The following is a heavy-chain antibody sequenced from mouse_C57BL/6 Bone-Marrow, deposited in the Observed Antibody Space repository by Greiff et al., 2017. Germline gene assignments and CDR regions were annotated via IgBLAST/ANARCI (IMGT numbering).Heavy chain of an antibody. J-gene: IGHJ3*01. CDR2: IYPRDGST. V-gene: IGHV1-85*01. CDR3: AREGIYYEYDGTWVAY. Sequence: QVQLKESGPELVKPGASVKLSCKASGYTFTSYDINWVKQRPGQGLEWIGWIYPRDGSTKYNEKFKGKATLTVDTSSSTAYMELHSLTSEDSAVYFCAREGIYYEYDGTWVAYWGQGTLVTVSA. D-gene: IGHD2-4*01. CDR1: GYTFTSYD.